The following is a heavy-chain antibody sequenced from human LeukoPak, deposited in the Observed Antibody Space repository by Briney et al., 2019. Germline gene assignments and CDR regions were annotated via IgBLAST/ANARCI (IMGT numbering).Heavy chain of an antibody. Sequence: PGGSLRLSCAASGFTFSSYAMSWVRQAPGKGLEWVSAISGSGGSTYYADSVKGRFTISRDNSKNTLYLQMNSLRAEDTAVYYCAKDYRPWSGQYYFDYWGQGTLVTVSS. V-gene: IGHV3-23*01. CDR3: AKDYRPWSGQYYFDY. D-gene: IGHD3-3*01. CDR1: GFTFSSYA. J-gene: IGHJ4*02. CDR2: ISGSGGST.